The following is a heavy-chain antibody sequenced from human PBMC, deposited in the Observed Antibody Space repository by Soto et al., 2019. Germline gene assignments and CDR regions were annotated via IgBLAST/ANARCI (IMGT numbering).Heavy chain of an antibody. CDR2: IYYSGSA. Sequence: SETLSLTCTVSGGSISSSSYYWGWIRQPPGKGLEWIGSIYYSGSAYYNPSLKSRVTISVDRSKNQFSLKLSSVTAADTAMYYCAAGGGLPRYYWGQGTLVTVSS. CDR1: GGSISSSSYY. V-gene: IGHV4-39*07. J-gene: IGHJ4*02. D-gene: IGHD5-12*01. CDR3: AAGGGLPRYY.